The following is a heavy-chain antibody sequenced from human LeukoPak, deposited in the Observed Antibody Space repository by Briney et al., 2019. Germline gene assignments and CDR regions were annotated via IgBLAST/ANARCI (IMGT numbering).Heavy chain of an antibody. V-gene: IGHV3-53*01. J-gene: IGHJ4*02. D-gene: IGHD6-19*01. CDR3: ARAVSSGWLNDFDY. CDR1: GFTVSNNY. CDR2: TYSGGST. Sequence: GGSLRLSCAASGFTVSNNYMSWVRQAPGKGLEWVSVTYSGGSTYYADSVKGRFTISRDNSKNTLYLQMNSLRAGDTAVYYCARAVSSGWLNDFDYWGQGTLVTVSS.